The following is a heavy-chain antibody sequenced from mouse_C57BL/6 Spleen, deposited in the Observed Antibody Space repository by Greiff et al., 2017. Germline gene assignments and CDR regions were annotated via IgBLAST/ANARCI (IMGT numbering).Heavy chain of an antibody. CDR3: ARNRDDYDYYAMDY. V-gene: IGHV2-9-1*01. Sequence: VQLVESGPGLVAPSQSLSITCTVSGFSLTSYAISWVRQPPGKGLEWLGVIWTGGGTNYNSALKSRLSISKDNSKSQVFLKMNSLQTDDTARYYCARNRDDYDYYAMDYWGQGTSVTVSS. J-gene: IGHJ4*01. D-gene: IGHD2-4*01. CDR2: IWTGGGT. CDR1: GFSLTSYA.